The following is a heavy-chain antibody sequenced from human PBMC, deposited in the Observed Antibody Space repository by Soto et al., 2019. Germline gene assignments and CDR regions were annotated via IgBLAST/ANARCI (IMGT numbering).Heavy chain of an antibody. J-gene: IGHJ4*02. CDR2: ISSSSSYI. D-gene: IGHD6-19*01. Sequence: GGSLRLSCAASGFTFSSYSMNWVRQAPGKGLEWVSSISSSSSYIYHADSVKGRFTISRDNAKNSLYLQMNSLRAEDTAVYYCARDSRRVAVAGTVIDYWGQGTLVTVSS. CDR3: ARDSRRVAVAGTVIDY. CDR1: GFTFSSYS. V-gene: IGHV3-21*01.